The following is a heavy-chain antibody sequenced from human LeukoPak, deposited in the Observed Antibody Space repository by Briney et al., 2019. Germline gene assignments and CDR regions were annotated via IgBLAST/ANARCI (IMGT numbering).Heavy chain of an antibody. CDR1: GFTFSSYS. CDR2: INHSGST. Sequence: GSLRLSCAASGFTFSSYSMNWVRQPPGKGLEWIGEINHSGSTNYNPSLKSRVTISVDTSKNQFSLKLSSVTAADTAVYYCARVPAFRWELPYFDYWGQGTLVTVSS. J-gene: IGHJ4*02. V-gene: IGHV4-34*01. CDR3: ARVPAFRWELPYFDY. D-gene: IGHD1-26*01.